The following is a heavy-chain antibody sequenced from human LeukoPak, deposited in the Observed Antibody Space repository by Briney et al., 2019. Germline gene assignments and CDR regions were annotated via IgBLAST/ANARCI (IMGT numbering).Heavy chain of an antibody. CDR2: ISGSGGST. CDR3: AKGLAVAGHFDY. CDR1: GFTFSSHA. V-gene: IGHV3-23*01. D-gene: IGHD6-19*01. J-gene: IGHJ4*02. Sequence: GGSLRLSCAASGFTFSSHALSWVRQAPGKGLEWVSAISGSGGSTYYADSVKGRFTISRDKSKNTLYLQMNSLRAEDTAVYYCAKGLAVAGHFDYWGQGTLVTVSS.